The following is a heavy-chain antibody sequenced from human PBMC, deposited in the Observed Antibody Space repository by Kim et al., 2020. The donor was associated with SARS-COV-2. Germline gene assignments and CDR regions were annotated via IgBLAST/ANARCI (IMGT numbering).Heavy chain of an antibody. V-gene: IGHV3-73*01. Sequence: ATAYAASVKGRFTISRDDSKNTAYLQRNSLKTEDTAVYYCTRLRSGYGDWGQGTLVTVSS. D-gene: IGHD5-12*01. CDR3: TRLRSGYGD. J-gene: IGHJ4*02. CDR2: AT.